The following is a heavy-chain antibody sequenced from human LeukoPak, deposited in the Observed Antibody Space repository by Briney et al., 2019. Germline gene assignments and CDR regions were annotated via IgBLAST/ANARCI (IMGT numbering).Heavy chain of an antibody. V-gene: IGHV3-48*01. Sequence: GGSLRLSCAASGFTFSSYSMNWVRQAPGKGLEWVSYISSSSSTIYYADSVKGRFTISRDNAKNSLYLQMNSLRAEDTAVYYCASLCSGGSCHYQIFDYWGQGTLVTVSS. D-gene: IGHD2-15*01. J-gene: IGHJ4*02. CDR3: ASLCSGGSCHYQIFDY. CDR2: ISSSSSTI. CDR1: GFTFSSYS.